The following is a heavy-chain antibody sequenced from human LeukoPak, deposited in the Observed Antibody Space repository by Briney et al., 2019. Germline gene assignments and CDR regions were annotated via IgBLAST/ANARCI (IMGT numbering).Heavy chain of an antibody. CDR1: GYTFTSYG. V-gene: IGHV1-18*01. CDR2: ISAYNGNT. J-gene: IGHJ3*02. Sequence: ASVKVSCKASGYTFTSYGISWVRQAPGQGLEWMGWISAYNGNTNYAQKLQGRVTMTTDTSTSTAYMELRSLRSDDTAVYYCARDYGDPNPHDAFDIWGQGTMVTVSS. CDR3: ARDYGDPNPHDAFDI. D-gene: IGHD4-17*01.